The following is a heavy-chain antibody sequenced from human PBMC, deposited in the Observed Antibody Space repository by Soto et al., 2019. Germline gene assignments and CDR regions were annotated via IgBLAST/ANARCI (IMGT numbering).Heavy chain of an antibody. J-gene: IGHJ6*02. CDR2: ISTLNGNT. CDR3: ARRVQVWLPDYYGMDV. D-gene: IGHD5-18*01. V-gene: IGHV1-18*01. CDR1: GYVYVTYA. Sequence: QAQLVQSGAEVKKPGASVNVSCKASGYVYVTYAITWVRQRPGQGLEWMGWISTLNGNTNYAQNFQGRVTMTTDTSTRIVHLELRSLRSDDTAVYYCARRVQVWLPDYYGMDVWGQGTTVTVSS.